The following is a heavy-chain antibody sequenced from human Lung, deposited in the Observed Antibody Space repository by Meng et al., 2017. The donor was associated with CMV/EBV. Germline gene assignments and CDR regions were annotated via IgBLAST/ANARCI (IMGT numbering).Heavy chain of an antibody. CDR2: IKQDGSEI. V-gene: IGHV3-7*01. CDR1: GFSFSTYW. Sequence: LSLTCAASGFSFSTYWMNWVRQAPGKGLEWVASIKQDGSEIYYVDSVKGRFTISRDNAKKSPYLQMDSLRAEDTAVYYCATYGWTPDYWGQGTLVTVSS. D-gene: IGHD2-8*02. J-gene: IGHJ4*02. CDR3: ATYGWTPDY.